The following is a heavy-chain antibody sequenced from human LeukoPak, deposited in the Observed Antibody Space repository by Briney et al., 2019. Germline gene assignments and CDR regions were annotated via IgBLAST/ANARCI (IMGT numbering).Heavy chain of an antibody. CDR2: IKQDGSEK. Sequence: SGGSLRLSCAASGFTFSSYWMSWVRQAPGKGLEWVANIKQDGSEKYYVDSVKGRFTISRDNAKNSLYLQMNSLRAEDTAVYYCARETHNRRGNFQHWGQGTLVTVSS. CDR1: GFTFSSYW. J-gene: IGHJ1*01. D-gene: IGHD1-14*01. CDR3: ARETHNRRGNFQH. V-gene: IGHV3-7*01.